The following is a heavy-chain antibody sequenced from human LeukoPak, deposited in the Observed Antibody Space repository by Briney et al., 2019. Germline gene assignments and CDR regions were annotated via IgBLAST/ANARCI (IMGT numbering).Heavy chain of an antibody. CDR1: GYTFTGYY. V-gene: IGHV1-2*02. D-gene: IGHD1-7*01. CDR2: INPNSGGT. CDR3: ARALSTGTTFFDY. J-gene: IGHJ4*02. Sequence: AVKVSCKASGYTFTGYYMHWVRQAPGQGLEWMGWINPNSGGTNYAQKFQGRVTMTRDTSISTAYMELSRLRSDGTAVYYCARALSTGTTFFDYWGQGTLVTVSS.